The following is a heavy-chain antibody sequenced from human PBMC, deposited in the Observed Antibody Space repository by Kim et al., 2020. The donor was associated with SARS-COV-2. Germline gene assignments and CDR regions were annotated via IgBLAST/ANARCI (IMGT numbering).Heavy chain of an antibody. D-gene: IGHD6-13*01. V-gene: IGHV1-58*02. J-gene: IGHJ3*02. CDR1: GFTFTSSA. CDR2: IVVGSGNT. CDR3: AADSSSRKAFDI. Sequence: SVKVSCKASGFTFTSSAMQWVRQARGQRLEWIGWIVVGSGNTNYAQKFQERVTITRDMSTSTAYMELSSLRSEDTAVYYCAADSSSRKAFDIWGQGTMVTVSS.